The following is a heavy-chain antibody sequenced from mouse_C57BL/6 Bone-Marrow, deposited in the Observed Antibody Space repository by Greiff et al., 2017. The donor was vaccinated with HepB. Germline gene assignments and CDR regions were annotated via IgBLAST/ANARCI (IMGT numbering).Heavy chain of an antibody. J-gene: IGHJ2*01. Sequence: VQLKQSGPGLVKPSQSLSLTCSVTGYSITSGYYWNWIRQFPGNKLEWMGYISYDGSNNYNPSLKNRISITRDTSKNQFFLKLNSVTTEDTATYYCARDQGTVVDYWGQGTTLTVSS. V-gene: IGHV3-6*01. CDR3: ARDQGTVVDY. D-gene: IGHD1-1*01. CDR1: GYSITSGYY. CDR2: ISYDGSN.